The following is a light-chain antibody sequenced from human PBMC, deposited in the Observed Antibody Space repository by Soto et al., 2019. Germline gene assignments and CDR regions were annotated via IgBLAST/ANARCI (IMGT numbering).Light chain of an antibody. V-gene: IGKV3-20*01. Sequence: STAKEGNRACRAIQSVSSMYVVWYQQKPGQAPRLLIYGASSRATGIPDRFSGSVSSTDFSLTIIRLEPEDVAAYYCQQYGSSPRNTFGQGTKVDIK. CDR3: QQYGSSPRNT. CDR1: QSVSSMY. J-gene: IGKJ2*01. CDR2: GAS.